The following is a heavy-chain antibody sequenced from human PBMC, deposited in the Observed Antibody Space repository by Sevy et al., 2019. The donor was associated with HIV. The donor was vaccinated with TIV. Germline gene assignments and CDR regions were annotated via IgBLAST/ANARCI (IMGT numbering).Heavy chain of an antibody. D-gene: IGHD2-15*01. V-gene: IGHV3-7*01. CDR3: VPSGGGHAGY. CDR2: IKQDGSEK. CDR1: GFTLSSRW. J-gene: IGHJ4*02. Sequence: GGSLRLTCAASGFTLSSRWMSWVRRAPGKGLEWVANIKQDGSEKYYVDSVKDRFTISRDNAKNSLYLQMNSLRAEDTAAYYCVPSGGGHAGYWGQGTLVTVSS.